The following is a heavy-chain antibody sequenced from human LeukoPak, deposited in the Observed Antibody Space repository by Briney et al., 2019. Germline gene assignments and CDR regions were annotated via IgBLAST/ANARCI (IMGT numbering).Heavy chain of an antibody. D-gene: IGHD3-10*01. CDR3: ARENLWFGNI. CDR2: INHSGST. CDR1: GGSFSGYY. Sequence: SETLSLTCAVYGGSFSGYYWSWIRQPPGKGLEWIGEINHSGSTNYNPSLKSRVTISVDTSKNQFSLKLSSVTAADTAVYYCARENLWFGNIWGQGTMVTVSS. J-gene: IGHJ3*02. V-gene: IGHV4-34*01.